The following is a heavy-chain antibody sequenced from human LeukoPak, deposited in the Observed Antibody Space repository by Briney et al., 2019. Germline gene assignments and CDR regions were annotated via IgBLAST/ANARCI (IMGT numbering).Heavy chain of an antibody. V-gene: IGHV3-30*04. J-gene: IGHJ5*02. CDR3: ARASAVTGAYRDNWFDP. Sequence: GGSLRLSCVASEFTFSRYDMHWVRQAPGKGLEWVAVISYDGRSKYYADSVKGRFTISRDNSKNTSYVQMNSLRSEDTAVYYCARASAVTGAYRDNWFDPWGQGTLVTVSS. CDR1: EFTFSRYD. CDR2: ISYDGRSK. D-gene: IGHD6-19*01.